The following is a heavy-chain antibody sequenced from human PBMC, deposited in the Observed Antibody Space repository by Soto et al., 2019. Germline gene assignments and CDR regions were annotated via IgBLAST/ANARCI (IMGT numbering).Heavy chain of an antibody. CDR2: ISYDGSNK. J-gene: IGHJ2*01. CDR1: GFTFSSYG. CDR3: ARDGIRSPTLGRVSAVATLVDSYFDL. D-gene: IGHD6-19*01. Sequence: QVQLVESGGGVVQPGRSLRLSCAASGFTFSSYGMHWVRQAPGKGLEWVAVISYDGSNKYYADSVKGRFTISIDNSKNTLYLQMNSLRAEDTAVYYCARDGIRSPTLGRVSAVATLVDSYFDLWGRGTLVTVSS. V-gene: IGHV3-30*03.